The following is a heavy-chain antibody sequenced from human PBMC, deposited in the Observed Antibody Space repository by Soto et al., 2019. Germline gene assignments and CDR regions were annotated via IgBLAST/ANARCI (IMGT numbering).Heavy chain of an antibody. CDR1: GYTFTSYD. D-gene: IGHD6-13*01. J-gene: IGHJ4*02. CDR3: ARALKKPRKQQSHSFDY. Sequence: ASVKVSCKASGYTFTSYDINWVRQATGQGLEWMGWMNPNSGNTGYAQKFQGRVTMTRNTSISTAYMELSSLRSEDTAVYYCARALKKPRKQQSHSFDYWGQGTLVTVSS. CDR2: MNPNSGNT. V-gene: IGHV1-8*01.